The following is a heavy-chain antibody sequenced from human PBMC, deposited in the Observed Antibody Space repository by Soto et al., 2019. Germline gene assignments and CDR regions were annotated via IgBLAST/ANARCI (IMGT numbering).Heavy chain of an antibody. D-gene: IGHD6-6*01. CDR2: FDPEDGET. V-gene: IGHV1-24*01. J-gene: IGHJ3*02. Sequence: GASVKVSCKVSGYTLTELSMHWVRQAPGKGLEWMGGFDPEDGETIYAQKFQGRVTMTEDTSTDTAYMELSSLRSEDTAVYYCATSWEYSSMDAFDIWGQGTMVTVSS. CDR3: ATSWEYSSMDAFDI. CDR1: GYTLTELS.